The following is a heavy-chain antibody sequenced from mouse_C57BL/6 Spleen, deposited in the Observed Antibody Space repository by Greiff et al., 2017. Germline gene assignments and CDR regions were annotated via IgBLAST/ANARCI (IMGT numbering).Heavy chain of an antibody. CDR2: ILPGSGST. V-gene: IGHV1-9*01. D-gene: IGHD1-1*01. CDR3: ASLIYYYGSSFRYFDV. J-gene: IGHJ1*03. Sequence: QVQLQQSGAELMKPGASVKLSCKATGYTFTGYWLEWVKQRPGHGLEWIGEILPGSGSTNYNEKFKGKATFTADTSSNTAYMQLSSLTTEDSAIYYCASLIYYYGSSFRYFDVWGTGTTVTVSS. CDR1: GYTFTGYW.